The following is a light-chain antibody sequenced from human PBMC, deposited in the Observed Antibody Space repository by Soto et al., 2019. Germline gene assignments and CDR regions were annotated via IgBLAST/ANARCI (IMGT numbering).Light chain of an antibody. J-gene: IGLJ2*01. V-gene: IGLV1-51*02. CDR1: SSNIGNNY. CDR2: ENN. CDR3: RTCDSSLSPVV. Sequence: QSVLTQPASVSGAPGQTVTISCSGSSSNIGNNYVSWYQQLPGTTPKLLIYENNKRPSELPARFSGSKSGTSATLGITGLQTGDEADYYCRTCDSSLSPVVFGGGTKLTVL.